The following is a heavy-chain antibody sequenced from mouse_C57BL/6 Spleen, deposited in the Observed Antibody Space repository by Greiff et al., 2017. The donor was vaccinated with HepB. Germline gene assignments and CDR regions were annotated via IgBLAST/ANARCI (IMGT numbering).Heavy chain of an antibody. CDR3: ARNCGIYWYFDV. J-gene: IGHJ1*03. CDR2: INPNNGGT. V-gene: IGHV1-22*01. D-gene: IGHD1-1*01. Sequence: VQLQQSGPELVKPGASVKMSCKASGYTFTDYNMHWVKQSHGKSLEWIGYINPNNGGTSYNQKFKGKATLTVNKSSSTAYMELRSLTSEDSAVYYCARNCGIYWYFDVWGTGTTVTVSS. CDR1: GYTFTDYN.